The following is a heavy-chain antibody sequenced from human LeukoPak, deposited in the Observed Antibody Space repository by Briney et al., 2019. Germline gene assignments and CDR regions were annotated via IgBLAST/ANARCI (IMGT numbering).Heavy chain of an antibody. D-gene: IGHD3-9*01. J-gene: IGHJ4*02. CDR1: GGTFSSYA. CDR3: ARESAHYDILTGYYPTGYFDY. V-gene: IGHV1-18*01. CDR2: ISAYNGNT. Sequence: ASVKVSCKASGGTFSSYAISWVRQAPGQGLEWMGWISAYNGNTNYAQKLQGRVTMTTDTSTSTAYMELRSLRSDDTAVYYRARESAHYDILTGYYPTGYFDYWGQGTLVTVSS.